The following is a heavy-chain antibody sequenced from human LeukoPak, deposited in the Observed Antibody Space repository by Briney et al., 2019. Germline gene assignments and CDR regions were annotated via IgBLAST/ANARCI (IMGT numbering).Heavy chain of an antibody. D-gene: IGHD2-15*01. CDR1: GYRFTSYG. Sequence: ASVKVSCKASGYRFTSYGITWVRQAPGQGLEWMGWISAYNGNTNCTQKLQGRVTLTTDTSTSTAYMGLRSLRSDDTAVYYCAREGYCSGGTCYSTMNWFDPWGQGTLVTVSS. CDR2: ISAYNGNT. V-gene: IGHV1-18*01. CDR3: AREGYCSGGTCYSTMNWFDP. J-gene: IGHJ5*02.